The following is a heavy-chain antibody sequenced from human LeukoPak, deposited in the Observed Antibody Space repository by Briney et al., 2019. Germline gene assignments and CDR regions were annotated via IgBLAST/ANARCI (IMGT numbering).Heavy chain of an antibody. V-gene: IGHV3-11*01. CDR2: ISSSGSTI. J-gene: IGHJ4*02. CDR1: GFTFSDYY. CDR3: ARTAYYYDSSANQYYFDY. D-gene: IGHD3-22*01. Sequence: GGSLRLSCAASGFTFSDYYMTWIRQAPGKGLEWVSYISSSGSTIYYADSVKGRFTISRDNAKNTLYLQMNSLRAEDTALYYCARTAYYYDSSANQYYFDYWGQGTLATVSS.